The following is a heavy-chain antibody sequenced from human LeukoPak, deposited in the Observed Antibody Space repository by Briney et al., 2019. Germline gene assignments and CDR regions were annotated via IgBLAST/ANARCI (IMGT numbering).Heavy chain of an antibody. D-gene: IGHD3-10*02. CDR2: IFPSDSDT. V-gene: IGHV5-51*01. CDR3: ARPQVFGEPRVGFDI. CDR1: GFPFAIYW. Sequence: KPGEPLNAPCKGPGFPFAIYWIGWAGQMPGKGLEWMGIIFPSDSDTRYSPSFQGQVSISADKSISTAYLQWRSLKASDTAMYYCARPQVFGEPRVGFDIWGQGTMVTVSS. J-gene: IGHJ3*02.